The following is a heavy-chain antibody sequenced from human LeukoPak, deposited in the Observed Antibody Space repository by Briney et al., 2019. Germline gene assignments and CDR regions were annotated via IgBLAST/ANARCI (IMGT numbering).Heavy chain of an antibody. V-gene: IGHV1-2*02. CDR3: ARQFEKAAPGSAPSYYFDY. Sequence: AXVKVSCKASGYTFTGYYMHGVRQAPGEGGERMGWINAKRGGTNYAQKFQGRVTMTRDTYIRTAYMEMSRVGYEDTGVYYCARQFEKAAPGSAPSYYFDYWGQGTLVTVSS. J-gene: IGHJ4*02. CDR1: GYTFTGYY. D-gene: IGHD6-13*01. CDR2: INAKRGGT.